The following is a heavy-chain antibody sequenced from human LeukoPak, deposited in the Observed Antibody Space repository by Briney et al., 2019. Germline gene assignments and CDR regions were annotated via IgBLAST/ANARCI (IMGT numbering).Heavy chain of an antibody. Sequence: ASVKVSCKVSGYTLTELSMHWVRQAPGKGLEWMGGFDPEDGVTIYAQKFQGRVTMTEDTSTDTAYMELSSLRSEDTAVYYCATLSRITMVRGAIPLHNWFDPWGQGTLVTVSS. CDR2: FDPEDGVT. V-gene: IGHV1-24*01. CDR1: GYTLTELS. D-gene: IGHD3-10*01. J-gene: IGHJ5*02. CDR3: ATLSRITMVRGAIPLHNWFDP.